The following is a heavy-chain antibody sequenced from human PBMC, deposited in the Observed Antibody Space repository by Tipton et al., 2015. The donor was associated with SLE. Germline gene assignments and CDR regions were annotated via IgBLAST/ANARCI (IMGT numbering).Heavy chain of an antibody. J-gene: IGHJ4*02. D-gene: IGHD3-22*01. CDR1: GGSISSGGYY. V-gene: IGHV4-31*03. CDR3: ARPSDYDSSGYYPFDY. Sequence: TLSLTCTVSGGSISSGGYYWSWIRQHPGKGLEWIGYIYYSGSTYYNPSLKSRVTVSVDTSKNQFSLKLNSVTAADTAVYYCARPSDYDSSGYYPFDYWGQGTLVTVSS. CDR2: IYYSGST.